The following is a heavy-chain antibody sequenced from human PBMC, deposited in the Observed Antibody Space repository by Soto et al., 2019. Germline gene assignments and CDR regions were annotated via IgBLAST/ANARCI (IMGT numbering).Heavy chain of an antibody. D-gene: IGHD2-2*01. CDR2: ISGSGGST. Sequence: EVQLLESGGGLVQPGGSLRLSCAASGFTFSSYAMSWVRQAPGKGLEWVSAISGSGGSTYYADSVKGRFTIYRDKSKNTLYLQMNSLRAEDTAVYYCAKGGHQLISANIDYWGQGTLVTVSS. CDR1: GFTFSSYA. J-gene: IGHJ4*02. V-gene: IGHV3-23*01. CDR3: AKGGHQLISANIDY.